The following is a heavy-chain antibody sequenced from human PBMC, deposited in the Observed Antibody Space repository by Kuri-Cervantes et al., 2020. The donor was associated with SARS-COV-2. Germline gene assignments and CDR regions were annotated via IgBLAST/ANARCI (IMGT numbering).Heavy chain of an antibody. J-gene: IGHJ4*02. V-gene: IGHV3-33*01. CDR3: ARGGSSGWSQLEY. CDR2: IWYDGSNK. CDR1: GFTFSSYG. D-gene: IGHD6-19*01. Sequence: GGSLRLSCAASGFTFSSYGMHWVRQAPGKGLEWVAVIWYDGSNKYYADSVKGRFTISRDNSKNTLYLQMNSLRAEDTAVYYCARGGSSGWSQLEYWGQGNLVTVSS.